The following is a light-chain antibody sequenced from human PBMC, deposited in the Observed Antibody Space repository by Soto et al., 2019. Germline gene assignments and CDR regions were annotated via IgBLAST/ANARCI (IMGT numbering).Light chain of an antibody. CDR3: QQYGSSPPVT. V-gene: IGKV3-20*01. Sequence: EIVLTQSPGTLSLSPGERATLSCRASQSVSSSYLAWYQQKPGQAPRLLIYGASGRATGIPDRFRGSGAGTDFPLTISRLEHEDFAVYYCQQYGSSPPVTFGQGTRLEIK. CDR2: GAS. J-gene: IGKJ5*01. CDR1: QSVSSSY.